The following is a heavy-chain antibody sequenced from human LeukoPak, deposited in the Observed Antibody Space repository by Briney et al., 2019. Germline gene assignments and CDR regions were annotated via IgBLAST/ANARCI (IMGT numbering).Heavy chain of an antibody. V-gene: IGHV3-48*03. D-gene: IGHD3-10*01. CDR3: ASHPRERVVRGVNHVEDY. Sequence: PGGSLRLSCAASGFTFSSYEMNWVRQAPGKGLEWVSYISSSGSTIYYADSVKGRFTISRDNSKNTLYLQMNSLRAEDTAVYYCASHPRERVVRGVNHVEDYWGQGTLVTVSS. CDR1: GFTFSSYE. J-gene: IGHJ4*02. CDR2: ISSSGSTI.